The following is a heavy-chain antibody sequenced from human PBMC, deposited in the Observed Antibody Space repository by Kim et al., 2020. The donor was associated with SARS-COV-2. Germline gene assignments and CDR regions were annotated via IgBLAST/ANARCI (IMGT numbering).Heavy chain of an antibody. CDR2: ISASGGTT. D-gene: IGHD1-1*01. J-gene: IGHJ6*02. CDR3: VHLWANSATAKGGMDV. Sequence: GGSLRLSCAASGFTFSSHAMSWVRQAPGKGLEWVSGISASGGTTYYADSVKGRVTISRDNSRNTLYLQMNSLRVEDTAVYYCVHLWANSATAKGGMDVWGQGTTVTVSS. V-gene: IGHV3-23*01. CDR1: GFTFSSHA.